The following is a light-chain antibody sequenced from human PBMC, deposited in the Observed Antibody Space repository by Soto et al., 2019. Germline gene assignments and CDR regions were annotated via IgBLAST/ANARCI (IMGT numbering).Light chain of an antibody. V-gene: IGKV1-5*01. CDR3: LQYHYWWT. J-gene: IGKJ1*01. CDR2: DAS. Sequence: DIQMTQSPPTLSASVGERVAISCRGSQPSSSWLAWYHQKPGEAPKLLIYDASILESGVPSRFSGSGSGTEFTLTISSLQPEDFAVYYCLQYHYWWTFGQGTKVDIK. CDR1: QPSSSW.